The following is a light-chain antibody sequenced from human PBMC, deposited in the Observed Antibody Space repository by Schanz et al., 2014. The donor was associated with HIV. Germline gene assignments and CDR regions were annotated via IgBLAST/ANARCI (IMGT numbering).Light chain of an antibody. CDR1: ESIGNS. Sequence: EIVLTQSPATLSVSPGERASLSCRASESIGNSLAWYQQKSGQAPRLLIYSAIVRADGVPGRFSGSGSGREFTLTISSLQSEDFATYYCQHYDISRGTFGGGTRVEIK. J-gene: IGKJ4*01. CDR3: QHYDISRGT. CDR2: SAI. V-gene: IGKV3-15*01.